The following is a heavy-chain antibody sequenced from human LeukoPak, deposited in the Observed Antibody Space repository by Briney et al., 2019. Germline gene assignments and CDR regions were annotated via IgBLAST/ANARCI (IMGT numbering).Heavy chain of an antibody. Sequence: GGSQRLSCAASGFTFSRYDTHWVRQATGKGLEWVSAIGTADDTYYPGSVKGRFTISRENVKNSLFLQMNNLRVEDTAVYYCARSVGSSSAYWGQGTLVTVSS. CDR2: IGTADDT. V-gene: IGHV3-13*01. CDR1: GFTFSRYD. CDR3: ARSVGSSSAY. J-gene: IGHJ4*02. D-gene: IGHD6-6*01.